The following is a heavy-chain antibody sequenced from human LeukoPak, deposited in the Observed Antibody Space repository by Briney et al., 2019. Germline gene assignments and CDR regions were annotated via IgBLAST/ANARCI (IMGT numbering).Heavy chain of an antibody. J-gene: IGHJ6*02. CDR3: ARDDGDSHYGDSYYGMDV. D-gene: IGHD4-17*01. CDR2: IIPIFGTA. CDR1: GGTFSSYA. V-gene: IGHV1-69*13. Sequence: GASVKVSCKASGGTFSSYAISWVRQAPGQGLEWMGRIIPIFGTANYAQKFQGRVTITADESTSTAYMELSSLRSEDTAVYYCARDDGDSHYGDSYYGMDVWGQGTTVTVSS.